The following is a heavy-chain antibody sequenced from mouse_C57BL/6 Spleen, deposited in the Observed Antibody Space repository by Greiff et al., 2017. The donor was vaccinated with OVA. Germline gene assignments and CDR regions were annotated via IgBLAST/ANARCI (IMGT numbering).Heavy chain of an antibody. D-gene: IGHD4-1*01. J-gene: IGHJ1*03. CDR3: ARTLANWDVKNWYFDV. Sequence: EVQLQESVAELVRPGASVKLSCTASGFNIKNTYMHWVKQRPEQGLEWIGRIDPANGNTKYAPKFQGKATITADTSSNTAYLQLSSLTSEDTASYYCARTLANWDVKNWYFDVWGTGTTVTVSS. V-gene: IGHV14-3*01. CDR2: IDPANGNT. CDR1: GFNIKNTY.